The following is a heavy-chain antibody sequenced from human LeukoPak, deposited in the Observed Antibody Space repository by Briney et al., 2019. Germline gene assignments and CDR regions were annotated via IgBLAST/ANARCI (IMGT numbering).Heavy chain of an antibody. CDR1: GFTFSSES. J-gene: IGHJ4*02. CDR3: ARARDNYFDY. D-gene: IGHD2-21*02. V-gene: IGHV3-21*01. CDR2: ISSSSDYI. Sequence: GGSLRLSCAASGFTFSSESMNWVRQAPGKGLEWVSSISSSSDYIYYADSVKGRFTISRDNAKNSLYLQMDSLRAEDTAVYYCARARDNYFDYWGQGTLVTVSS.